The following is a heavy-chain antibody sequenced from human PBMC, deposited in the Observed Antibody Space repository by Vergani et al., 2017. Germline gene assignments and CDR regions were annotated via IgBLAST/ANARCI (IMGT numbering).Heavy chain of an antibody. CDR2: INHSGST. J-gene: IGHJ4*02. Sequence: QVQLQESGPGLVKPSETLSLTCAVSGYSISSGGYYWSWIRQPPGKGLEWIGEINHSGSTNYNPSLKSRVTISVDTSKNQFSLKLSSVTAADTAVYYCARDRTKNYSSGVNYWGQGTLVTVSS. D-gene: IGHD6-19*01. CDR3: ARDRTKNYSSGVNY. V-gene: IGHV4-39*07. CDR1: GYSISSGGYY.